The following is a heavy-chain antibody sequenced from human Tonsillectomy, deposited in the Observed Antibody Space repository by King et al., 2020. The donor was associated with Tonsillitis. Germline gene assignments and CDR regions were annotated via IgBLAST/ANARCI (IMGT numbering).Heavy chain of an antibody. CDR1: GFTFSSYS. V-gene: IGHV3-21*01. J-gene: IGHJ4*02. CDR3: ARDTDIVVVGYFDY. CDR2: ISSSSSYI. D-gene: IGHD2-15*01. Sequence: VQLVESGGGLVKPGGSLRLSCAASGFTFSSYSMNWFRQAPGKGLEWVSSISSSSSYIYYADSVKGRFTISRDNAKNSLYLQMNSLRAEDTAVYYCARDTDIVVVGYFDYWGQGTLVTVSS.